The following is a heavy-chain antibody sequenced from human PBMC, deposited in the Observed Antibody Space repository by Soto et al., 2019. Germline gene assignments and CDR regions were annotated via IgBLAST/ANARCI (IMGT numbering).Heavy chain of an antibody. CDR3: ARDTVGANYFDY. D-gene: IGHD1-26*01. CDR2: IIPIFGTA. CDR1: GGTFSSYA. J-gene: IGHJ4*02. V-gene: IGHV1-69*01. Sequence: QVQLVQSGAEVKKPGSSVKVSCTASGGTFSSYAISWVRQAPGPGLAWMGGIIPIFGTANSAQKFQGRVTITADESTSTAYMELRSRRYEATAVYYCARDTVGANYFDYWGKVPLVTVSS.